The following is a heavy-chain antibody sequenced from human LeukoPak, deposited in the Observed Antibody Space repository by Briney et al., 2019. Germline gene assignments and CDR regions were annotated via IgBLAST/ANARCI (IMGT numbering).Heavy chain of an antibody. Sequence: PSETLSLTCTVSGGSISSYYWSWIRQPPGTGLEWIGYIYYSGSTNYNPSLKSRVTISVDTSKNQFSLKLSSVTAADTAVYYCARGFYTENFDYWGQGTLVTVSS. CDR2: IYYSGST. D-gene: IGHD3-16*01. V-gene: IGHV4-59*01. J-gene: IGHJ4*02. CDR1: GGSISSYY. CDR3: ARGFYTENFDY.